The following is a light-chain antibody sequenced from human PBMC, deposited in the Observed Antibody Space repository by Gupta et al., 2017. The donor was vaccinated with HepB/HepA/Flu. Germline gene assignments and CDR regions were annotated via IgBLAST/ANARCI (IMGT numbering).Light chain of an antibody. CDR2: DAS. CDR1: QSVSSY. V-gene: IGKV3-11*01. Sequence: IVLKQSPATLSSSPGERATLSCRASQSVSSYLASYQQKTAQAPSLLIYDASNKATGIPATFSGSGSWTDFTLTISSLVPEDFVVYYCQQRSNCPPLFTFGPGTKVDIK. J-gene: IGKJ3*01. CDR3: QQRSNCPPLFT.